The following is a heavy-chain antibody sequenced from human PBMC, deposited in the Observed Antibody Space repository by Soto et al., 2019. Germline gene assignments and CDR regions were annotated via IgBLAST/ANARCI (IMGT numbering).Heavy chain of an antibody. CDR2: IYYSGST. Sequence: QLQLQESAPGLVKPSETLSLTCTVSGGSISSSSYYWGWIRQPPGKGLEWIGSIYYSGSTYYNPSLKSRVIISVDTSKNQFSLKLSSVTAADTAVYYCARSEGYCSSTSCYDRTELNWFDPWGQGTLVTGSS. D-gene: IGHD2-2*01. CDR3: ARSEGYCSSTSCYDRTELNWFDP. CDR1: GGSISSSSYY. J-gene: IGHJ5*02. V-gene: IGHV4-39*01.